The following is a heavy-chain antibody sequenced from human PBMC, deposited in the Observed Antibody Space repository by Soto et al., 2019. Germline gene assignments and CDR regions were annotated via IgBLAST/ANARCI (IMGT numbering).Heavy chain of an antibody. V-gene: IGHV3-23*01. J-gene: IGHJ5*02. D-gene: IGHD3-10*01. Sequence: EVQLLESGGGLVQPGGSLRLSCAASGFTFSSYAMSWVRQAPGKGLEWVSAISGSGGSTYYADSVKGRFTISRDNSKNTLYLQMNSLRAEDTAVYYCARPRLRFYGSGNGWFDPWGQGTLVTVSS. CDR1: GFTFSSYA. CDR2: ISGSGGST. CDR3: ARPRLRFYGSGNGWFDP.